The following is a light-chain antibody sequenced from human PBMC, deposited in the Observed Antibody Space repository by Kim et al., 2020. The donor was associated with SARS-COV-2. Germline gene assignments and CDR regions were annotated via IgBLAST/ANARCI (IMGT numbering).Light chain of an antibody. CDR3: QSYDTSLGTYV. CDR1: SSNIGAGHD. V-gene: IGLV1-40*01. CDR2: VNN. Sequence: QSVLTQPPSLSGAPGQRVTISCTGSSSNIGAGHDVHWYQQLPGTAPKLLIYVNNDRPSGVPDRFSGSKSGTSASLAITGLQAEDEADYYCQSYDTSLGTYVFGTGTKVTVL. J-gene: IGLJ1*01.